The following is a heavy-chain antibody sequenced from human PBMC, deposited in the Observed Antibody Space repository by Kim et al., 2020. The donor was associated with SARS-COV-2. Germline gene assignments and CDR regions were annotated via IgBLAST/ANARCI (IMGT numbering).Heavy chain of an antibody. CDR2: ISYDGSSK. CDR1: GFTFSSYG. CDR3: AKDLQVAGPYFYYYGMDV. Sequence: GGSLRLSCAASGFTFSSYGMHWVRQAPGMGLEWVAVISYDGSSKYYADSVKGRFTISRDNSKNTLYLQMNSLRAEDTAAYYCAKDLQVAGPYFYYYGMDVWGQGTTVTVSS. V-gene: IGHV3-30*18. J-gene: IGHJ6*02. D-gene: IGHD6-19*01.